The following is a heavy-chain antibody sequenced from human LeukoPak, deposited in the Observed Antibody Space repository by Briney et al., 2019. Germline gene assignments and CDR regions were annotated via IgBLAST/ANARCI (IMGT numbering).Heavy chain of an antibody. CDR3: AGNLNDILTGVPTNFDY. CDR2: IYYSGST. CDR1: GGSISSSNYY. J-gene: IGHJ4*02. Sequence: PSETLSLTCTVSGGSISSSNYYWGWIRQPPGKGLEWIGSIYYSGSTYYNPSLKSRVTISVDTSKNQFSLKLSSVTAADTAVYYCAGNLNDILTGVPTNFDYWGQGTLVTVSS. D-gene: IGHD3-9*01. V-gene: IGHV4-39*01.